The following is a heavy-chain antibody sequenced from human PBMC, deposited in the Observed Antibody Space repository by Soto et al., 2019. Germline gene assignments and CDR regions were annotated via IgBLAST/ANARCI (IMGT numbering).Heavy chain of an antibody. D-gene: IGHD3-22*01. CDR2: INPNSGGT. J-gene: IGHJ6*02. CDR1: GYTFTGYY. CDR3: ARVYDSSGYYPDYGMDV. Sequence: GASVKVSCKASGYTFTGYYMHWVRQAPGQGLERMGWINPNSGGTNYAQKFQGWVTMTRDTSISTAYMELSRLRSDDTAVYYCARVYDSSGYYPDYGMDVWGQGTTVTVSS. V-gene: IGHV1-2*04.